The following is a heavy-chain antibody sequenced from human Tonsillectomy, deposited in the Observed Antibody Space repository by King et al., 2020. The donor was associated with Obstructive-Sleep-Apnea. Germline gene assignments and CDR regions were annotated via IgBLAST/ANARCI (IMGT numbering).Heavy chain of an antibody. V-gene: IGHV4-39*07. CDR2: INYSGST. CDR3: ARLDIEYFYDSGMDV. CDR1: GGSISSSGYF. Sequence: LQLQESGPGLVKPSETLALTCTVSGGSISSSGYFWGWIRQPPGKGLEWIGSINYSGSTYYNPSLKSRVTISLDTSKNQFSLKLNSVTAADTAVYYCARLDIEYFYDSGMDVWGQGTTVTVSS. D-gene: IGHD2-2*03. J-gene: IGHJ6*02.